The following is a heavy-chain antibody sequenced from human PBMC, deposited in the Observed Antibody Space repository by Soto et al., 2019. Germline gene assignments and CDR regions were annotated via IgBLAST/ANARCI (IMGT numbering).Heavy chain of an antibody. D-gene: IGHD3-3*01. CDR2: IYYSGST. V-gene: IGHV4-59*01. J-gene: IGHJ5*02. CDR3: ARSRITIFGVVEEGNWFDP. CDR1: GGSISSYY. Sequence: SSETLSLTCTVSGGSISSYYWSWIRQPPGKGLEWIGYIYYSGSTNYNPSLKSRVTISVDTSKNQFSLKLSSVTAADTAVYYCARSRITIFGVVEEGNWFDPWGQGTLVTVSS.